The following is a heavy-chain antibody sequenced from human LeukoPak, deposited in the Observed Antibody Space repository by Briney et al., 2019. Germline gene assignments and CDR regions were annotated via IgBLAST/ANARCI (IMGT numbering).Heavy chain of an antibody. CDR3: ARAEEKWLVREVLDY. D-gene: IGHD6-19*01. CDR2: ISSSSRYI. V-gene: IGHV3-21*04. Sequence: SGGSLRLSCAASGFTFSSYSMNWVRQAPGKGLEWVSSISSSSRYIYYADSVKGRFTISRDNAKNSLYPQMNSLRAEDTAVYYCARAEEKWLVREVLDYWGQGTLVTVSS. CDR1: GFTFSSYS. J-gene: IGHJ4*02.